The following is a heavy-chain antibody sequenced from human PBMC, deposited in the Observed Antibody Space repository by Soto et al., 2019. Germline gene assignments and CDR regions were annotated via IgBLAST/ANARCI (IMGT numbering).Heavy chain of an antibody. D-gene: IGHD1-26*01. CDR1: GGSLNSYY. Sequence: QVQLQQSGPRLIKPSETLSLTCTVSGGSLNSYYWSWIRQSPGKGLEWIGYIYSSGTTNYSPSLRSRVTISLDTAKNQFSLTMRSVTAADSGVYYCARDYLEGVDVWGQGTSVTVSS. J-gene: IGHJ6*02. V-gene: IGHV4-59*01. CDR2: IYSSGTT. CDR3: ARDYLEGVDV.